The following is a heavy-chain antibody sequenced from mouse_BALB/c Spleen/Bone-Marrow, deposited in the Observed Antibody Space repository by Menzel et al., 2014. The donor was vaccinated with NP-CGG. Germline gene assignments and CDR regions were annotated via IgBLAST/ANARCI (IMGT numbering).Heavy chain of an antibody. CDR1: GYTFTSYW. D-gene: IGHD1-1*01. Sequence: DLVKPGASVKLSCKASGYTFTSYWINWIKRRPGQGLEWIGRIAPGSGSTYYNEMFKGKATLTVDTSSSTAYIQLSSLSSEDSAVYFCARESYYYENYAMDYSGQGTSVTVSS. V-gene: IGHV1S41*01. CDR2: IAPGSGST. CDR3: ARESYYYENYAMDY. J-gene: IGHJ4*01.